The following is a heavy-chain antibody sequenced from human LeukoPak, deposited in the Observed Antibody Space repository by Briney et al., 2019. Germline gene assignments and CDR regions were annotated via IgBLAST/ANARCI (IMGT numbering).Heavy chain of an antibody. CDR1: GFTFSRYW. CDR2: IKQDGSEK. CDR3: ARGWGEFDP. D-gene: IGHD3-16*01. Sequence: PGGSLRLSCAASGFTFSRYWMSWVRQAPGKGLEWVSNIKQDGSEKFYVDSVKGRFTISRDNAKNSLYLQMNSLRAEDTAVYHCARGWGEFDPWGQGTLVTVSS. J-gene: IGHJ5*02. V-gene: IGHV3-7*05.